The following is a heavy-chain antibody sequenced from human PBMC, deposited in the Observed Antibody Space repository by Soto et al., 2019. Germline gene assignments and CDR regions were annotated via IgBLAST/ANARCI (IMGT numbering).Heavy chain of an antibody. D-gene: IGHD2-8*01. CDR2: LSASGRT. CDR1: GDSIGNFY. Sequence: SETLSLTCAISGDSIGNFYWSWIRQPAGKGLESLGRLSASGRTNYSPSLQSRVTMSLDRSKNRFSLRLTSVSAADTAVYFCARGMGRYFDLWGSGTLVTVSS. CDR3: ARGMGRYFDL. J-gene: IGHJ2*01. V-gene: IGHV4-4*07.